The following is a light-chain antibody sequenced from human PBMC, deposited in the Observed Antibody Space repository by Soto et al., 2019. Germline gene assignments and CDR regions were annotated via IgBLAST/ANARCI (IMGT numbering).Light chain of an antibody. CDR2: EAS. V-gene: IGLV2-23*01. Sequence: QSALTQPASVSGSPGQSITISCTGTYSDVGSHNFVSWYQQYPGKAPKLLIYEASKRPSGLSNRFSGSKSGNTASLTISGLQAEDEADYYCCSLTNGATWVFGGGTKLTVL. CDR3: CSLTNGATWV. CDR1: YSDVGSHNF. J-gene: IGLJ3*02.